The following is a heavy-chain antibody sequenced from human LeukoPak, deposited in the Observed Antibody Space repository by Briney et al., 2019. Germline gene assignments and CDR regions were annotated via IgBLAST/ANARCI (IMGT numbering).Heavy chain of an antibody. V-gene: IGHV3-23*01. Sequence: GGSLRLSCAASGFTFINYAMSWVRQAPGMGLEWVSGISGGSDGTYYADSVKGRFTISRDNSKHTLYLQMNSLRAEDTAIYYCAKGSSGYIYGDYWGQGTLVTVSS. CDR2: ISGGSDGT. J-gene: IGHJ4*02. CDR3: AKGSSGYIYGDY. D-gene: IGHD5-18*01. CDR1: GFTFINYA.